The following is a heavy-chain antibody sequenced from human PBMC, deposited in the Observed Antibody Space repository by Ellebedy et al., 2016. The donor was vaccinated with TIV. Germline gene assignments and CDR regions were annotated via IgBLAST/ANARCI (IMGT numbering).Heavy chain of an antibody. D-gene: IGHD4-17*01. J-gene: IGHJ4*02. CDR2: IHSGGTI. V-gene: IGHV3-53*01. CDR1: GLTVSTNY. CDR3: ARASTVTSNLDC. Sequence: PGGSLRLSCAASGLTVSTNYMYWVRQAPGKGLEWVSVIHSGGTIYYADSVKGRVTVSRDNSKNTVYLQMNSLRAEDTAVYYCARASTVTSNLDCWGQGTLVTVSS.